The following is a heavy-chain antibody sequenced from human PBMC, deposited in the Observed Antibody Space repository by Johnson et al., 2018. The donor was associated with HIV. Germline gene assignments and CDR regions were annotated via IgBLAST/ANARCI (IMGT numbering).Heavy chain of an antibody. V-gene: IGHV3-30*04. CDR2: ISSDGSNK. CDR3: ARPDSGRYRDAFDI. CDR1: GFSFSSYA. J-gene: IGHJ3*02. D-gene: IGHD1-26*01. Sequence: VQLVESGGGLVQPGRSLRLSCAASGFSFSSYAMHWVRQAPGKGLEWVPVISSDGSNKYSADFVKGRFTISRDNSKNTLYLQMNSLRTEDTAVYYCARPDSGRYRDAFDIWGQGTMVTVSS.